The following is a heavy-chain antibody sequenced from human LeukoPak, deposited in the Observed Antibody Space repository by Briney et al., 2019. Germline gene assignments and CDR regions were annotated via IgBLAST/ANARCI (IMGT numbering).Heavy chain of an antibody. Sequence: SVKVSCKASGGTFSNYAINWVRQAPGQGLEWMGGIIPIFDTTNYAQKFQGRVTITADESTSTAYMDLSSLRSEDTAVSYWARVYDGSYYFDYWGQGTLVTVSS. V-gene: IGHV1-69*13. CDR2: IIPIFDTT. J-gene: IGHJ4*02. D-gene: IGHD1-26*01. CDR1: GGTFSNYA. CDR3: ARVYDGSYYFDY.